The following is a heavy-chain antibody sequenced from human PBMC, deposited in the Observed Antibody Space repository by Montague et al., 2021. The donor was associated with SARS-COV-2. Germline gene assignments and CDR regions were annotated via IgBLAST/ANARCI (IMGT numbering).Heavy chain of an antibody. Sequence: TLSLTCTVSGVSISSGSYYWSWIRQHPGKGLEWIGYIHYSGSTYYTPSLQSRVAISVDTSKNEFSLKMTSVTAVDTAVYYCARDGDEGYFFEYWGQGLLVTVSS. CDR1: GVSISSGSYY. J-gene: IGHJ4*02. V-gene: IGHV4-31*03. D-gene: IGHD2/OR15-2a*01. CDR3: ARDGDEGYFFEY. CDR2: IHYSGST.